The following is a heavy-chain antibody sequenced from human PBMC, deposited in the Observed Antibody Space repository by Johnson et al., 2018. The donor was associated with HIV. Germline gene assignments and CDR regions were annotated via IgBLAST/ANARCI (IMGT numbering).Heavy chain of an antibody. Sequence: QVQLVESGGGLVQPGRSLRLSCTASGFTFGDYAMSWFRQAPGKGLEWVAFIRYDGSNKYYGDSVKGRFSISRDNSKNTLYLQMNSLRAEDTAVYYCAKDSRPIYYDSSGSMGGIWG. CDR3: AKDSRPIYYDSSGSMGGI. D-gene: IGHD3-22*01. CDR2: IRYDGSNK. V-gene: IGHV3-30*02. CDR1: GFTFGDYA. J-gene: IGHJ3*02.